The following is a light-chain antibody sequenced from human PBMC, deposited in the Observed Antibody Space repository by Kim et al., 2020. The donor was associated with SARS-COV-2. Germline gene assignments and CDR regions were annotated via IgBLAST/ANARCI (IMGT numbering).Light chain of an antibody. V-gene: IGLV2-11*01. CDR3: CSYAGRYTWV. CDR2: DVT. J-gene: IGLJ3*02. CDR1: SSDIGGYNY. Sequence: QSALTQPRSVSGSPGQSVTISCTGTSSDIGGYNYVSWCQQHPGKAPKLMIYDVTEWPSGVPDRFSGSKSGNTASLTISGLQAEDEADYYCCSYAGRYTWVFGGGTQLTVL.